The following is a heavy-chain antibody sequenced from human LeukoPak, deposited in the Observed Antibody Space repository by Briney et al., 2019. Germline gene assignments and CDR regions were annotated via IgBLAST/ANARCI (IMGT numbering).Heavy chain of an antibody. CDR2: INHSGST. V-gene: IGHV4-30-2*01. CDR1: GVSMSSGGNY. D-gene: IGHD2-21*02. J-gene: IGHJ4*02. CDR3: ARGHSSVVTAIPYYFDY. Sequence: SQTLSLTCTVSGVSMSSGGNYWSWIRQPPGKGLEWIGEINHSGSTNYNPSLKSRVTISVDTSKNQFSLKVSSVTAADTALYYCARGHSSVVTAIPYYFDYWGQGTLVTVSS.